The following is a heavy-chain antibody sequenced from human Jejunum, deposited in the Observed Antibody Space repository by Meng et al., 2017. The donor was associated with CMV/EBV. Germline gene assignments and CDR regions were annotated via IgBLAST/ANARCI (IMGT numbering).Heavy chain of an antibody. CDR2: IYKSGST. CDR1: GGSISSSYHH. D-gene: IGHD3-10*01. Sequence: LQRSGPGLVKPPETLSLPCTGSGGSISSSYHHWGWIRQSPGKGLEWIGSIYKSGSTTYNPSLKSRVTMSVDTSKNQFSLKMTSVTAADTAVYYCARDQVAGTLLGKFDYWGQGTLVTVSS. CDR3: ARDQVAGTLLGKFDY. J-gene: IGHJ4*02. V-gene: IGHV4-39*07.